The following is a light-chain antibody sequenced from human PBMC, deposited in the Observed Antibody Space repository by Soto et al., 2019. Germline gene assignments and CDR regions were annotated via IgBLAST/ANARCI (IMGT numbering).Light chain of an antibody. CDR1: QSVSSSY. V-gene: IGKV3-20*01. Sequence: EIVLTQSPGTLSLSPGERATLSCRASQSVSSSYLAWYQQKPGQAPRLLIYGASSRATGIPDRFSGSGSETEFTLTISRLESEDFAVYYCQQYGNSTWTFGQGTKVEIK. J-gene: IGKJ1*01. CDR2: GAS. CDR3: QQYGNSTWT.